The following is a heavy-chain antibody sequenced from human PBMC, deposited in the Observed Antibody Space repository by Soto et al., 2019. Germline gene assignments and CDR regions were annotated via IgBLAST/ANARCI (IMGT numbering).Heavy chain of an antibody. Sequence: SETLSLTCAVYGGSFSGYYWTWIRQPPGKGLEWIGEINHSGSTNYNPSLKSRVTISVDTSKNQFSLKLSSVTAADTAVYYCARASSYSGTYLGYDYWGQGTLVTVSS. CDR3: ARASSYSGTYLGYDY. D-gene: IGHD1-26*01. V-gene: IGHV4-34*01. CDR1: GGSFSGYY. J-gene: IGHJ4*02. CDR2: INHSGST.